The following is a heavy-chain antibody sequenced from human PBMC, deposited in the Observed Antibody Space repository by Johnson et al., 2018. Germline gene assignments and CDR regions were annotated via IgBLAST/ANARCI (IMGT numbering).Heavy chain of an antibody. J-gene: IGHJ3*02. V-gene: IGHV3-74*02. CDR3: ASRSNDGAFDI. CDR1: GFTFSSYW. Sequence: VQLVESGGGLVKPGGSLRLSCAASGFTFSSYWMHWVRQAPGQGLVWVSRINSDGSSTRYADSEKGRFTISRDNAKNTLYLQMNSLRDEDTAVYYCASRSNDGAFDIWGQGTMVTVSS. CDR2: INSDGSST. D-gene: IGHD1-1*01.